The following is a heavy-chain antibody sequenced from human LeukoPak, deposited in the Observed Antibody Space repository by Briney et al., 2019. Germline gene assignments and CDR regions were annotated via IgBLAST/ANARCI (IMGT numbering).Heavy chain of an antibody. CDR2: ISSSGSYI. V-gene: IGHV3-21*01. D-gene: IGHD6-6*01. J-gene: IGHJ6*03. CDR3: ARIELEYSSSSGYQQNYYYYYYMDV. Sequence: GGSLRLSCAASGFTFSSYSMNWVRQAPGKGLEWVSSISSSGSYIYYADSVKGRFTISRDNAKNSLYLQMNSLRAEDTAVYYCARIELEYSSSSGYQQNYYYYYYMDVWGKGTTVTVSS. CDR1: GFTFSSYS.